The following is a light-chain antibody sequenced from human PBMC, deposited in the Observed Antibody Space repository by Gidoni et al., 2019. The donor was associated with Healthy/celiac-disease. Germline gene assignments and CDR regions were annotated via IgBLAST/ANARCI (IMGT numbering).Light chain of an antibody. CDR2: AAS. V-gene: IGKV1-39*01. CDR3: QQSYSSLDT. Sequence: DIQMTQSPSSLSASVGDRVTITCRASQSISSHLNWYQQKPGKAPKLLIYAASSLQSGVPSRFSGSGSGTDFTLTISSLQPEDFATYYCQQSYSSLDTFGQXTKLEIK. J-gene: IGKJ2*01. CDR1: QSISSH.